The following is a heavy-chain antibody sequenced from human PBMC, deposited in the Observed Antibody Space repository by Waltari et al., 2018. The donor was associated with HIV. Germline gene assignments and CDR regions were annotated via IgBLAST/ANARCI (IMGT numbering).Heavy chain of an antibody. Sequence: EVQLVESGGGVVRPGRSLRLPCAGSGFKFADSAMPWVRQVSGKGLEWVKSISVNSDESAYAAFLKGRSTISRDNTKNSLFLQINSLRAEDTALYFCARLTWGGGESPYSRSSHDVDVWGRGTKVTVFS. D-gene: IGHD6-6*01. CDR2: ISVNSDES. CDR1: GFKFADSA. V-gene: IGHV3-9*01. J-gene: IGHJ6*02. CDR3: ARLTWGGGESPYSRSSHDVDV.